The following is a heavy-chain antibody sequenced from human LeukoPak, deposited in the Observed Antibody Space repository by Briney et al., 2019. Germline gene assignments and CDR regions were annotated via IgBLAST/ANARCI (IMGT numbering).Heavy chain of an antibody. Sequence: PGGSLRLSCAASGFTFSSYAMSWVRQAPGKGLEWVSGVSSSGISTYYADSVKGRFVISRDNSKNTLYLQMNSLRAEDTAVYYCARVIDFMSTGPHLDYWGQGTLAIVSS. V-gene: IGHV3-23*01. CDR2: VSSSGIST. CDR1: GFTFSSYA. D-gene: IGHD3-16*01. J-gene: IGHJ4*02. CDR3: ARVIDFMSTGPHLDY.